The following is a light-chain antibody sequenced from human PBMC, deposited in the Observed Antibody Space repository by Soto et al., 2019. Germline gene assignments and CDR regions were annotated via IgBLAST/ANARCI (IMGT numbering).Light chain of an antibody. Sequence: EIVLTQSTGTLSLSPGERATLSCRASQSLSSIYLAWYQQRPGQTPRLLIYGTSTRATGIPDRFSGSGSGTDVTLTISRLEPEDFALYYCQQYDSSLYTFGQGTKLEIK. CDR1: QSLSSIY. CDR3: QQYDSSLYT. J-gene: IGKJ2*01. CDR2: GTS. V-gene: IGKV3-20*01.